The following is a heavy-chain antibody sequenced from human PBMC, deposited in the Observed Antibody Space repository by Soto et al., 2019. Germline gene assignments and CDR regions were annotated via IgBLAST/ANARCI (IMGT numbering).Heavy chain of an antibody. CDR1: GFTFSNAW. CDR2: IKSKTDGGTT. V-gene: IGHV3-15*01. D-gene: IGHD4-17*01. J-gene: IGHJ4*02. Sequence: GGSLRLSCAASGFTFSNAWMSWVRQAPGKGLEWVGRIKSKTDGGTTDYAEPVKGRFIISRDDSKNTLSLQMNSLTTEDAAVYYCTTEATVTKSVDYWGQGTLVTVSS. CDR3: TTEATVTKSVDY.